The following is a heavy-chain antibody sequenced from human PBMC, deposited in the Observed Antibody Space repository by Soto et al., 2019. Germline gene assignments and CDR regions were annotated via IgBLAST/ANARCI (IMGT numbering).Heavy chain of an antibody. J-gene: IGHJ2*01. CDR2: ISGSDRTT. D-gene: IGHD3-3*02. CDR1: GFTFSIYA. Sequence: HPGGSLRLSCAASGFTFSIYAMSWVRQAPGKGLEWVSGISGSDRTTYYADSVKGRFTISRDNSKNTLYLQMNSLRAEDTAVYYCAKWAFLWYFYLWGRGTLVTVSS. CDR3: AKWAFLWYFYL. V-gene: IGHV3-23*01.